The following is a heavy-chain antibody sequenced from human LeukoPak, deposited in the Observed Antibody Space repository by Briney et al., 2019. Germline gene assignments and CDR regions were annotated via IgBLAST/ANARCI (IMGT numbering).Heavy chain of an antibody. V-gene: IGHV3-21*01. CDR3: ARDYDFWSGYYLDFDY. CDR1: GFTFSSYS. Sequence: GGSLRLSCAASGFTFSSYSMNWVRQAPGKGLEWVSSIGSSSSYIYYADSVKGRFTISRDNAKNSLYLQMNSLRAEDTAVYYCARDYDFWSGYYLDFDYWGQGTLVTVSS. J-gene: IGHJ4*02. CDR2: IGSSSSYI. D-gene: IGHD3-3*01.